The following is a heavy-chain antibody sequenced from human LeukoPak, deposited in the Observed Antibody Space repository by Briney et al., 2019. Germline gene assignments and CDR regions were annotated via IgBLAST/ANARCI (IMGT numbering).Heavy chain of an antibody. CDR1: GFTFGSYA. CDR3: AKRGYSYGFDAFDI. CDR2: ISDSGGST. V-gene: IGHV3-23*01. D-gene: IGHD5-18*01. Sequence: GGSLRLSCAASGFTFGSYAMSWIRQAPGKGLEWVSAISDSGGSTYYADSVKGRFTISRDNSKNTLYLQMNSLRAEDTAVYYCAKRGYSYGFDAFDIWGQGTMVTVSS. J-gene: IGHJ3*02.